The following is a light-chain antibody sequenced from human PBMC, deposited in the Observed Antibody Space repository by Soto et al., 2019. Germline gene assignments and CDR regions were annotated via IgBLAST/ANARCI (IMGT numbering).Light chain of an antibody. V-gene: IGKV1-5*03. CDR2: KAS. J-gene: IGKJ1*01. CDR3: QQYGANSPWT. Sequence: DIQVTQSPSTLSASVGDRVTINCLASQNINDWLAWYQQKSGKAPKVLIYKASSLESGVPSRFSGSGSGTEFTLTISSLQTDDFATYYCQQYGANSPWTVGQGTKVEIK. CDR1: QNINDW.